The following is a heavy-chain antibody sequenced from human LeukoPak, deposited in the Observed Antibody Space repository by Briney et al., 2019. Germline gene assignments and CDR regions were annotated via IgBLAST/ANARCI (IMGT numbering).Heavy chain of an antibody. V-gene: IGHV4-39*07. J-gene: IGHJ6*02. CDR2: MYYSGSI. CDR1: GGSISSSNYY. D-gene: IGHD2-15*01. CDR3: ARDVTRQVMDV. Sequence: SETLSLTCSVSGGSISSSNYYRGWIRQPPSKGLEWIGSMYYSGSIFYNPSLKSRVTISVDKSKNQFSLEMRSVTAADTAVYYCARDVTRQVMDVWGQGTTVTVSS.